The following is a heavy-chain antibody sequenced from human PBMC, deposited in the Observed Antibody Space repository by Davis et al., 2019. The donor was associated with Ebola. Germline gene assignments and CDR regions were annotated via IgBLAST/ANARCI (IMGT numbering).Heavy chain of an antibody. J-gene: IGHJ4*02. Sequence: MPSETLSLTCAISGDSVSNNRDAWNWIRQSPSRGLEWLGRTYYRSKWFVDYAASVKSRITIKADTSKNQFSLQLTSVTPEDTAVYYCARDPPYDQGYDYWGQGTLVTVS. CDR2: TYYRSKWFV. CDR1: GDSVSNNRDA. V-gene: IGHV6-1*01. D-gene: IGHD3-22*01. CDR3: ARDPPYDQGYDY.